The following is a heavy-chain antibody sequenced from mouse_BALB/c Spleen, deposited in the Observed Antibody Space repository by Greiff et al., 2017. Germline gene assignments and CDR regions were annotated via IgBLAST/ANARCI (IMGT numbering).Heavy chain of an antibody. Sequence: EVHLVESGPGLVKPSQSLSLTCTVTGYSITSDYAWNWIRQFPGNKLEWMGYISYSGSTSYNPSLKSRISITRDTSKNQFFLQLNSVTTEDTATYYCARETMITTGFAYWGQGTLVTVSA. D-gene: IGHD2-4*01. CDR1: GYSITSDYA. V-gene: IGHV3-2*02. J-gene: IGHJ3*01. CDR2: ISYSGST. CDR3: ARETMITTGFAY.